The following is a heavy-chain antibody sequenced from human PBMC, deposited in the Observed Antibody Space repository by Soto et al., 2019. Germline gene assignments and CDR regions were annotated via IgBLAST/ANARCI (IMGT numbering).Heavy chain of an antibody. D-gene: IGHD2-21*02. Sequence: SETLSLTCAAHNGSFTDYFWTWIRQSPGRGLEWIGEINHRGGATYNPSLRSRVTISIDTSKNHFSLSLRSLTAADTAVYYCVARGMTFVFLRGPNSSVPWGHGTLVTV. J-gene: IGHJ5*02. CDR2: INHRGGA. CDR1: NGSFTDYF. V-gene: IGHV4-34*01. CDR3: VARGMTFVFLRGPNSSVP.